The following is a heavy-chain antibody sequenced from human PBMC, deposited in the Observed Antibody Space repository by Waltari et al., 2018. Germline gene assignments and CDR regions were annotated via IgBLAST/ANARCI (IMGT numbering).Heavy chain of an antibody. CDR1: GCTFSTYT. Sequence: EVQLVESGGGLVQPGGSLRLSCAASGCTFSTYTMHWVRQAPGKGLEYVSAISSNGGSTYYANSLKGRFTISRDNSRNTLYLQMGSLRAEDMAVYYCAREVVVTANLDYWGQGTLVTVSS. D-gene: IGHD2-21*02. J-gene: IGHJ4*02. CDR3: AREVVVTANLDY. V-gene: IGHV3-64*01. CDR2: ISSNGGST.